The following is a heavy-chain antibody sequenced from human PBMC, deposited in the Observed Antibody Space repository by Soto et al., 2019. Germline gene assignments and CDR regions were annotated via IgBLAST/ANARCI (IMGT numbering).Heavy chain of an antibody. D-gene: IGHD2-15*01. V-gene: IGHV2-5*02. CDR1: GSSLSTNGVG. Sequence: QITLKESGPTLVKPTQTLTLTCSFSGSSLSTNGVGVAWIRQPPGKALEWLALIYWDDDRRYNPSLKSRLTITQDTSKHQVVLTMPNMDPVDTATYYCAHRPSTAPGYFDYWGQGTLVTVSS. J-gene: IGHJ4*02. CDR3: AHRPSTAPGYFDY. CDR2: IYWDDDR.